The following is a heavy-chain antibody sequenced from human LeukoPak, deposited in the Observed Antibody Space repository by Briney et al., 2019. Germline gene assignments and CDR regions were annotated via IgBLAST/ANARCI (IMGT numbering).Heavy chain of an antibody. V-gene: IGHV3-74*01. D-gene: IGHD2-15*01. CDR1: GFTFSSYW. Sequence: GGSLRLSCAASGFTFSSYWMHWVRQAPGKGLVWVSRTNTDGSSIGYADSVKGRFTISRDNAKNTLYLQMNSLRVEDTAVYYCVRGWSDYWGQGTLVTVSP. CDR2: TNTDGSSI. J-gene: IGHJ4*02. CDR3: VRGWSDY.